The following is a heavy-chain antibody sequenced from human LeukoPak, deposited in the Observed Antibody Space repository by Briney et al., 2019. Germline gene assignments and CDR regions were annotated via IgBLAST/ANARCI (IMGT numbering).Heavy chain of an antibody. CDR1: GFTFSSYA. D-gene: IGHD2-15*01. V-gene: IGHV3-23*01. Sequence: SGGSLRLSCAASGFTFSSYAMSWVRQAPGKGLEWVSNISGRGGGRGGSTYYADSVKGRFTISRDNSKDTPYLQMSSLRAEDTAVYFCAKSPVSSCRGSFCYPFDYWGQGNLVTVSS. CDR2: ISGRGGGRGGST. CDR3: AKSPVSSCRGSFCYPFDY. J-gene: IGHJ4*02.